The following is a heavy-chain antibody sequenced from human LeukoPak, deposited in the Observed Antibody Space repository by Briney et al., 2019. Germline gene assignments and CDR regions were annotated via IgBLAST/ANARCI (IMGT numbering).Heavy chain of an antibody. Sequence: ASETLSLTCTVSGGSIFTYHWSWIRQPAGKGLEWLGRIYTSGSTTYNPSFKSRVTMSVDTSKNQFSLNLRSVTAADTAVYYCARDSGTTGEVKFDPWGQGTLVTVSS. J-gene: IGHJ5*02. D-gene: IGHD3-10*01. CDR3: ARDSGTTGEVKFDP. V-gene: IGHV4-4*07. CDR1: GGSIFTYH. CDR2: IYTSGST.